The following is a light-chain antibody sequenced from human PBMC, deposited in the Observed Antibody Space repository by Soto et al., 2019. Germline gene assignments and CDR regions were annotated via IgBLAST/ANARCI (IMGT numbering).Light chain of an antibody. CDR3: SSYTSSSTLYV. Sequence: QSALTQPASLSGSPGQSITISCTGTSRDVGGYNYVSWYQQHPGKAPKLMIYDVSNRPSGVSNRFSGSKSGNTASLTISGLQAEDEADYYCSSYTSSSTLYVFGTGT. J-gene: IGLJ1*01. CDR2: DVS. V-gene: IGLV2-14*01. CDR1: SRDVGGYNY.